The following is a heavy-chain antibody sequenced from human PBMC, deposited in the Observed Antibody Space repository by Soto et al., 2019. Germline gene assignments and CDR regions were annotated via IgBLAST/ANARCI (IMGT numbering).Heavy chain of an antibody. D-gene: IGHD3-9*01. V-gene: IGHV1-3*01. CDR2: INAGNGHT. J-gene: IGHJ4*02. Sequence: ASVKASWKASGYTFTSYAMHWVLQAPGQRHEWMGWINAGNGHTKYSQKFQGRVTITRDTSANTAYCELRSLRSEDTAVYYCARSSGVYDLLAGGQGTLVTVSA. CDR3: ARSSGVYDLLA. CDR1: GYTFTSYA.